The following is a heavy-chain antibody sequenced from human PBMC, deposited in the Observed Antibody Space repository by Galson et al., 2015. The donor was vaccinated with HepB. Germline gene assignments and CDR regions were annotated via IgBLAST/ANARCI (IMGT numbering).Heavy chain of an antibody. CDR3: ARADDYVWGSYRQFDY. J-gene: IGHJ4*02. CDR2: ISAYNGNT. D-gene: IGHD3-16*02. V-gene: IGHV1-18*01. CDR1: GYTFTSYG. Sequence: SVKVSCKASGYTFTSYGISWVRQAPGQGLEWMGWISAYNGNTNYAQKLQGRVTMTTDTSTSTAYMELRSLRSDDTAVYYCARADDYVWGSYRQFDYWGQGTLVTVSS.